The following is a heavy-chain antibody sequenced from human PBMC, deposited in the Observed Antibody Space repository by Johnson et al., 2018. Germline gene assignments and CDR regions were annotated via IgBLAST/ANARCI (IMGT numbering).Heavy chain of an antibody. CDR3: ARLINDGYNYPDTFDY. Sequence: QVQLVQSGAEVKKPGSSVKVSCKASGGTFSSYAISWVRQAPGQGLEWMGGIIPIFGTANYAQKFQGRVTITADESTSTAYMELSSLRTEDTAGYYCARLINDGYNYPDTFDYWGQGTLVTVSS. CDR2: IIPIFGTA. V-gene: IGHV1-69*12. J-gene: IGHJ4*02. CDR1: GGTFSSYA. D-gene: IGHD5-24*01.